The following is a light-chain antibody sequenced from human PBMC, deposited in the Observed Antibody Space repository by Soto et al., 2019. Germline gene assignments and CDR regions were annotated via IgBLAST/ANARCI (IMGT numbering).Light chain of an antibody. CDR1: QSISSY. Sequence: DIQMTQSPSSLSASVGDRVTITCRASQSISSYLNWYQQKPGKAPKLLIYAASSLQSGVPSRFSGSGSGTDFTLTISSLQPEDFATYYCQQSYSTLGTFGPGTKVGIK. J-gene: IGKJ3*01. V-gene: IGKV1-39*01. CDR3: QQSYSTLGT. CDR2: AAS.